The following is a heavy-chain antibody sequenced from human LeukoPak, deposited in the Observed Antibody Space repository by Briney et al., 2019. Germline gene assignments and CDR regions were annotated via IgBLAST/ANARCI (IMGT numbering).Heavy chain of an antibody. CDR1: GYTFTNYF. Sequence: GASVKVSCKASGYTFTNYFMHWVRQAPGQGLEWMGIINPSGGSTTYAQKFQARVTLTSDMSTATVYMELSSLRSEDTAVYYCAGRMGHYFDPWGQGTLVTVSS. CDR2: INPSGGST. J-gene: IGHJ4*02. V-gene: IGHV1-46*01. CDR3: AGRMGHYFDP. D-gene: IGHD2-8*01.